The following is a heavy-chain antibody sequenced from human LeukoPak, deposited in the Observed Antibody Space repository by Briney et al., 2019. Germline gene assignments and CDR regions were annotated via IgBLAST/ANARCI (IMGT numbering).Heavy chain of an antibody. CDR3: ARGREDYSKGFDP. CDR1: GGSFSGYY. Sequence: SETLSLTCAVYGGSFSGYYWSWIRQPPGKGLEWIGEINHSGSTNYNPSRKSRVTISVDTSKNQFSLKLSSVTAADTAVYYCARGREDYSKGFDPWGQGTLVTVSS. V-gene: IGHV4-34*01. D-gene: IGHD2-15*01. CDR2: INHSGST. J-gene: IGHJ5*02.